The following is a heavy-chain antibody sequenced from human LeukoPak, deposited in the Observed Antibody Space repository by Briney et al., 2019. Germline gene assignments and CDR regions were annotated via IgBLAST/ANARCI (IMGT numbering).Heavy chain of an antibody. Sequence: PSETLSLTCAVYGGSFSGYYWSWIRQPPGKGLEWLGEINHSGSTNYNPSLKSRVTISVDTSKNQFSLKLSSVTAADTAVYYCAATYYDFWSGYRNYMDVWGKGTTVTVSS. CDR2: INHSGST. V-gene: IGHV4-34*01. CDR1: GGSFSGYY. D-gene: IGHD3-3*01. J-gene: IGHJ6*03. CDR3: AATYYDFWSGYRNYMDV.